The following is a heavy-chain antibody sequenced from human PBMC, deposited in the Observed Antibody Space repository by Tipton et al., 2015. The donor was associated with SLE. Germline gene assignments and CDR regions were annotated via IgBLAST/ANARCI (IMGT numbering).Heavy chain of an antibody. CDR3: ARDRDYGDYRRNAFDI. V-gene: IGHV3-30-3*01. J-gene: IGHJ3*02. Sequence: SLRLSCAASGFTFSDYYMSWIRQAPGKGLEWMAVISYDGSNKFYSDSVKGRFTISRDKSKKTVYLEMNSLRAEDTAVYYCARDRDYGDYRRNAFDIWGQGTMVTVSS. D-gene: IGHD4-17*01. CDR2: ISYDGSNK. CDR1: GFTFSDYY.